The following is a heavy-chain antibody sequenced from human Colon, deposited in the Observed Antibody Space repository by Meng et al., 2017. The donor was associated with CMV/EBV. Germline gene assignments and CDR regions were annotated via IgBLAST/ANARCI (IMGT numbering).Heavy chain of an antibody. V-gene: IGHV1-2*02. CDR2: IAQNSGDA. CDR1: YPCSYYG. CDR3: AREIVVVPAANGNWFDP. Sequence: YPCSYYGRHCGRQAPGQGREWMGWIAQNSGDAVYAQKFQGRVTLTRDTSISTAYIEVSSLRTDDTAVYYCAREIVVVPAANGNWFDPWGQGTLVTVSS. J-gene: IGHJ5*02. D-gene: IGHD2-2*01.